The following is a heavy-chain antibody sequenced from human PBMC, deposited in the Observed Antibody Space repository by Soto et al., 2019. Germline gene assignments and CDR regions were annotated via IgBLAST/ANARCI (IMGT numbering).Heavy chain of an antibody. D-gene: IGHD3-10*01. Sequence: QLQLQESGPGLVKPSETLSLTCTVSGGSISSSSYYWGWIRQPPGKGLEWIGSIYYSGSTYYNPSLKSRVTISVDTSKNQFSLKLSSVTAADTAVYYCARHVRLWRGSGSPFWFDPWGQGTLVTVSS. CDR3: ARHVRLWRGSGSPFWFDP. V-gene: IGHV4-39*01. CDR1: GGSISSSSYY. CDR2: IYYSGST. J-gene: IGHJ5*02.